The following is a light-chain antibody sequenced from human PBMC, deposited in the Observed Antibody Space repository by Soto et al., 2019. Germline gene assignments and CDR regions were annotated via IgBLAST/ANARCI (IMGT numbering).Light chain of an antibody. CDR3: SSYTSSTTVV. CDR1: SSDVGGYNY. J-gene: IGLJ2*01. CDR2: DVT. V-gene: IGLV2-14*01. Sequence: QSALTQPASVSGSPGQSITISCTGTSSDVGGYNYVCWYQQHPGKAPKLMIYDVTNRTSGVSNRFSGSKSGNTASLTISGLQAEDEADYYCSSYTSSTTVVFGGGTKLTVL.